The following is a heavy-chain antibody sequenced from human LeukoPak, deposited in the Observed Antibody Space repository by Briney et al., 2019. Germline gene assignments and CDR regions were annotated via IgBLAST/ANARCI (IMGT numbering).Heavy chain of an antibody. CDR2: ISSSSSYI. D-gene: IGHD2/OR15-2a*01. Sequence: GGSLRLSCAASGFTFSSYGMHWVPQAPGKGLEWVSSISSSSSYIYYADSVKGRFTISRDNAKNSLYLQMNSLRAEDTAVYYCARDFRQDAFDIWGQGTMVTVSS. J-gene: IGHJ3*02. CDR3: ARDFRQDAFDI. V-gene: IGHV3-21*01. CDR1: GFTFSSYG.